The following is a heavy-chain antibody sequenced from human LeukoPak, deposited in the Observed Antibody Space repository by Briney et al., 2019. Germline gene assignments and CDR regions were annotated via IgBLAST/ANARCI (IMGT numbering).Heavy chain of an antibody. CDR1: GGTFSSYA. CDR2: IIPIFGTA. J-gene: IGHJ4*02. Sequence: ASVKVSCKASGGTFSSYAISWVRQAPGQGLEWMGGIIPIFGTANYAQKFQGRVTITADESTSTAYMELSSLRSEDTAVYYRATCVGGSYHVFDYWGQGTLVTVSS. CDR3: ATCVGGSYHVFDY. D-gene: IGHD1-26*01. V-gene: IGHV1-69*01.